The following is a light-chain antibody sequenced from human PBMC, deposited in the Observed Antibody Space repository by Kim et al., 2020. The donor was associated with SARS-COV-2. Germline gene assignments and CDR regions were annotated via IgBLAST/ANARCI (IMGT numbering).Light chain of an antibody. CDR3: RSYAGTNDYYV. J-gene: IGLJ1*01. Sequence: SGTTSITATRSNVGGSNCVTRHQQHPGKAPKLFIYHVNERPSGVPNRFSGSKSGNTASLTVSGLQAEDEADYYCRSYAGTNDYYVFGTGTKVTVL. CDR1: RSNVGGSNC. V-gene: IGLV2-8*01. CDR2: HVN.